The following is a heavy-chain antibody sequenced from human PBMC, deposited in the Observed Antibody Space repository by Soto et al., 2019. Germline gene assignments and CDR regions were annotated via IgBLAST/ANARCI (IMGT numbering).Heavy chain of an antibody. V-gene: IGHV3-23*01. CDR1: GFTFSSYA. CDR2: ISGSGGST. Sequence: EVQLLESGGGLVQPGGSLRLSCAASGFTFSSYAMSWVRQAPGKGLEWVSAISGSGGSTYYADSVKGRFTISRDNSKNTLYLQMNSLRAEDTAVYYCARDLLYYDFWSGTAGYWFDPWGQGTLVTVSS. J-gene: IGHJ5*02. D-gene: IGHD3-3*01. CDR3: ARDLLYYDFWSGTAGYWFDP.